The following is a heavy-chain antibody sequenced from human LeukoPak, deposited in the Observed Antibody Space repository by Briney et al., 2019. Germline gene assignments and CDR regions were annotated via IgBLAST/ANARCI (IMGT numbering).Heavy chain of an antibody. CDR3: ATGYYYDSSGLNWFDP. Sequence: ASVKVSYKVSGYTLTELSMHLVRQAPGTGLEWMGGLDPEDGETIYAQKFQGRVTMTEDTSTDTAYMELSSLRSEDTAVYYCATGYYYDSSGLNWFDPWGQGTLVTVSS. V-gene: IGHV1-24*01. D-gene: IGHD3-22*01. CDR2: LDPEDGET. CDR1: GYTLTELS. J-gene: IGHJ5*02.